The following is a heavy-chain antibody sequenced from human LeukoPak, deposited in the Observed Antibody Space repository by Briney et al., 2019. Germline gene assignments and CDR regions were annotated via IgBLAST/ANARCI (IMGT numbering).Heavy chain of an antibody. Sequence: GGSLRLSCAASGFTFSNYAMHWVRQAPGKGLEWVAFLRLDGSNKNYADSVKGRFTISRDNSKNTLYLQMNSLRVEDTAVYYYAGHGPGIAATADYWGQGTLVTVSS. CDR1: GFTFSNYA. D-gene: IGHD6-13*01. V-gene: IGHV3-30*02. J-gene: IGHJ4*02. CDR3: AGHGPGIAATADY. CDR2: LRLDGSNK.